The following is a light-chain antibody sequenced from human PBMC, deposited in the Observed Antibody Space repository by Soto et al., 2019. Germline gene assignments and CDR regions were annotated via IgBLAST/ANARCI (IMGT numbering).Light chain of an antibody. J-gene: IGKJ1*01. V-gene: IGKV1-39*01. Sequence: DIQMTQSPSPLSASVGDSVTITCRESQTIKTYLNWYRHKPGEAPKLLIYAASRLQNGVPPRFSGSGSGTIFTLSISSLQPEDFATYYCQQTYSTPGTFGQGTKVEV. CDR1: QTIKTY. CDR3: QQTYSTPGT. CDR2: AAS.